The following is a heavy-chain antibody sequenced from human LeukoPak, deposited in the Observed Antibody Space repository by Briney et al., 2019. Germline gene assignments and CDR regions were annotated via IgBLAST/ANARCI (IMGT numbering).Heavy chain of an antibody. D-gene: IGHD1-26*01. CDR2: INPSGGST. CDR3: ARERGLVGATSAWFDP. J-gene: IGHJ5*02. Sequence: GASVKVSCKASGYTFTSYYMHWVRQAPGQGLEWMGIINPSGGSTSYAQKFQGRVTMTRDTSTSTVYMELSSLRSEDTAVYYCARERGLVGATSAWFDPWGQGTLVTVSS. V-gene: IGHV1-46*01. CDR1: GYTFTSYY.